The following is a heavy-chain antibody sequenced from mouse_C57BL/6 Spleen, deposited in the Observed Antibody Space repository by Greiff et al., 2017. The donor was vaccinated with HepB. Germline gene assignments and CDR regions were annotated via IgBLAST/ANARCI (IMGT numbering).Heavy chain of an antibody. J-gene: IGHJ1*03. CDR2: IDPSDSYT. Sequence: QVQLKESGAELVMPGASVKLSCKASGYTFTSYWMHWVKQRPGQGLEWIGEIDPSDSYTNYNQKFKGKSTLTVDKSSSTAYMQLSSLTSEDSAVYYCARRGAYYHWYFDVWGTGTTVTVSS. V-gene: IGHV1-69*01. CDR1: GYTFTSYW. D-gene: IGHD1-1*01. CDR3: ARRGAYYHWYFDV.